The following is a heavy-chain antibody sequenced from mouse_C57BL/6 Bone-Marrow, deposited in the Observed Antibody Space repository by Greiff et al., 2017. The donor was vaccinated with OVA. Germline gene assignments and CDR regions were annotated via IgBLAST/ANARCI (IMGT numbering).Heavy chain of an antibody. J-gene: IGHJ2*01. Sequence: VQRVESGAELARPGASVKLSCKASGYTFTSYGISWVKQRTGQGLEWIGEIYPRSGNTYYNEKFKGKATLTADKSSSTAYMELRSLTSEDSAVYFCARSRGYGYPPFDYWGQGTTLTVSS. V-gene: IGHV1-81*01. D-gene: IGHD2-2*01. CDR2: IYPRSGNT. CDR1: GYTFTSYG. CDR3: ARSRGYGYPPFDY.